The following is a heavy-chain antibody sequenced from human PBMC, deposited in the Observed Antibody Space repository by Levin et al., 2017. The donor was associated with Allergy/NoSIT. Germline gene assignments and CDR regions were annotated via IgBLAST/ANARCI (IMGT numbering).Heavy chain of an antibody. J-gene: IGHJ4*02. Sequence: SETLSLTCTVSGGSISSSSYYWGWIRQPPGKGLEWIGSIYYSGSTYYNPSLKSRVTISVDTSKNQFSLKLRSVTAADTAVYYCARLGAEGHFDYWGQGTLVTVSS. CDR1: GGSISSSSYY. V-gene: IGHV4-39*01. CDR3: ARLGAEGHFDY. CDR2: IYYSGST. D-gene: IGHD1-26*01.